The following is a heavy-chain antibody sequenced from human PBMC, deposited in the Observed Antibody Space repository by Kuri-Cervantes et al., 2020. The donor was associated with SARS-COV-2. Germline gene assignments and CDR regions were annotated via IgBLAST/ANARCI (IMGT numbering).Heavy chain of an antibody. CDR3: AKDGSITIFGVIPPDDAFDI. CDR2: ISGSGGST. CDR1: GFTFSRNA. D-gene: IGHD3-3*01. V-gene: IGHV3-23*01. Sequence: GGSLRLSCAASGFTFSRNAMHWVRQAPGKGLEWVSAISGSGGSTYYADSVKGRFTISRDNSKNTLYLQMNSLRAEDTAVYYCAKDGSITIFGVIPPDDAFDIWGQGTMVTVSS. J-gene: IGHJ3*02.